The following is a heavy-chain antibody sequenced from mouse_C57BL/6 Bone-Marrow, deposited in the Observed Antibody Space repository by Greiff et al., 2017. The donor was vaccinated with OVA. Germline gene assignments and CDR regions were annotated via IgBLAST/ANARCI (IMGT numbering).Heavy chain of an antibody. J-gene: IGHJ1*03. D-gene: IGHD1-1*01. CDR1: GYTFTSYG. V-gene: IGHV1-81*01. CDR3: ARKLITTVVARYFDV. CDR2: IYPRSGNT. Sequence: VQLQESGAELARPGASVKLSCKASGYTFTSYGISWVKQRTGQGLEWIGEIYPRSGNTYYNEKFKGKATLTADKSSSTAYMELRSLTSEDSAVYFCARKLITTVVARYFDVWGTGTTVTVSS.